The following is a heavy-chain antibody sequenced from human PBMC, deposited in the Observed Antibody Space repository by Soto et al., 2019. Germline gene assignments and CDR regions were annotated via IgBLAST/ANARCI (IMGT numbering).Heavy chain of an antibody. CDR3: ARYPNPTVAGLPFDL. Sequence: VGSLRLSCAASGFTFSSYRMSWVRQAPGKGLEWVAHTRQDGGQEYYVDSVKGRFTISRDNAKNSLYLQMNSLRVEDTAVYYCARYPNPTVAGLPFDLWGQGTLVTVSS. CDR2: TRQDGGQE. CDR1: GFTFSSYR. D-gene: IGHD6-19*01. J-gene: IGHJ4*02. V-gene: IGHV3-7*03.